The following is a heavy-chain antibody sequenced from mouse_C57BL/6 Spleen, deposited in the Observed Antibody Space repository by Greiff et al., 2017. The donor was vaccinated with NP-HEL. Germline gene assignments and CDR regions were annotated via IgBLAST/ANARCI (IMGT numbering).Heavy chain of an antibody. V-gene: IGHV1-61*01. D-gene: IGHD1-1*01. CDR1: GYTFTSYW. J-gene: IGHJ3*01. CDR3: ARDGSSPAGFAY. CDR2: IYPSDSET. Sequence: VQLQQPGAELVRPGSSVKLSCKASGYTFTSYWMDWVKQRPGQGLEWIGNIYPSDSETHYNQKFKDKATLTVDKSSSTAYMQLSSLTSEDSAVYYCARDGSSPAGFAYWGQGTLVTVSA.